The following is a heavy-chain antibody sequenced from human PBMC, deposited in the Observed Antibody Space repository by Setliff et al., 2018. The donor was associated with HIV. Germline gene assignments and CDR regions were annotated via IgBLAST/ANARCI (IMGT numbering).Heavy chain of an antibody. CDR2: VYNSGIT. CDR1: GGSVSSPGYY. Sequence: SETLSLTCTVSGGSVSSPGYYWGWIRQPPGKGLEWIGGVYNSGITFKNPSLKSRVTISVDGSGNQFSLRLTSVTAADTAVYYCATCRHRPSNWFDPWGQGTVVTVSS. V-gene: IGHV4-39*07. CDR3: ATCRHRPSNWFDP. J-gene: IGHJ5*02.